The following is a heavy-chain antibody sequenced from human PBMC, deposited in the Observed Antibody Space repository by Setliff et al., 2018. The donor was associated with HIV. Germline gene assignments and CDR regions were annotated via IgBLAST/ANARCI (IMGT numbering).Heavy chain of an antibody. CDR1: GGSISSSNYY. CDR3: ARPHSTIYYYVAFDI. J-gene: IGHJ3*02. CDR2: IDYSGST. Sequence: SETLSLTCTVSGGSISSSNYYWGWIRQPPGKELEWIGSIDYSGSTYYNPSLKSRVTISVDTSKNQFSLKLSSVTAADTAVYYCARPHSTIYYYVAFDIWGQGTMVTVSS. D-gene: IGHD3-22*01. V-gene: IGHV4-39*01.